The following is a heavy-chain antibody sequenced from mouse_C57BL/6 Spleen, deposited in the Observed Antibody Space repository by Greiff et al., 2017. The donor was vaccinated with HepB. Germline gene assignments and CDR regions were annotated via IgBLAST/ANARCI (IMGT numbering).Heavy chain of an antibody. J-gene: IGHJ1*03. CDR3: SRDIYDGSYWYFDV. CDR1: GFPLSDFY. V-gene: IGHV7-1*01. D-gene: IGHD2-3*01. CDR2: SRNKANDYTT. Sequence: ESPGFFFQSGPSPRLSCATSGFPLSDFYIEWVRQAPGKGLEWIAASRNKANDYTTEYSASVKGRFIVSRDTSQCILYLQMNALRAEDTAIYYCSRDIYDGSYWYFDVWGTGTTVTVSS.